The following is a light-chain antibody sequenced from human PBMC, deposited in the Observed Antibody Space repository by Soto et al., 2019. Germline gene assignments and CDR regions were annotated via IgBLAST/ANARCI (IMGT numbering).Light chain of an antibody. Sequence: QAVVTQPPSVSAAPGQTVTISCSGSSSNIGNNYVSWYQQLPGTAPKLLIYDNNKRPSGIPDRFSGSKSGTSATLGITGLQTGDEADYYCGTWYSSLSTEVFGTGTKVTVL. CDR2: DNN. V-gene: IGLV1-51*01. CDR1: SSNIGNNY. J-gene: IGLJ1*01. CDR3: GTWYSSLSTEV.